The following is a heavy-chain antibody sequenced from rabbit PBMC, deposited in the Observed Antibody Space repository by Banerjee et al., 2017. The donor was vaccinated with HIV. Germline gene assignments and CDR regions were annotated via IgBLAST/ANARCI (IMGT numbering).Heavy chain of an antibody. V-gene: IGHV1S43*01. D-gene: IGHD1-1*01. CDR1: GFSFSSGYD. Sequence: QSLEESGGDLVKPGASLTLTCTASGFSFSSGYDMCWVRQAPGKGLEWIACIYTSTVSTCYASWVNGRFTISRSTSLNTVDLKMTSLTAADTATYFCARDPYISDGGYPYYFNLWGPGTLVTVS. CDR2: IYTSTVST. J-gene: IGHJ4*01. CDR3: ARDPYISDGGYPYYFNL.